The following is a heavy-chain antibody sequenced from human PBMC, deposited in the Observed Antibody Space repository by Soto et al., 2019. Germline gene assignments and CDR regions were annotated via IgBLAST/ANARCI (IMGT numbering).Heavy chain of an antibody. CDR2: IKQDGSET. V-gene: IGHV3-7*03. CDR1: GFTFSTFW. Sequence: DVHLVESGGGLVQPGGSLRLSCAASGFTFSTFWMTWVRQAPGKGLEWVANIKQDGSETYYVDSVKGRFTISRDNAKNSLYLQMNSLTADDTAVYYCARGNNGWYSYYYAMDVWGQGTTVTVSS. J-gene: IGHJ6*02. D-gene: IGHD6-19*01. CDR3: ARGNNGWYSYYYAMDV.